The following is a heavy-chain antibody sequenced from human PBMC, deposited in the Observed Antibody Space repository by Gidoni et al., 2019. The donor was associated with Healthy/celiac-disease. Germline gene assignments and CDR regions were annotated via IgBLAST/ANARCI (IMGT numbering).Heavy chain of an antibody. D-gene: IGHD3-22*01. CDR1: GFPFDDYA. Sequence: EVQLVESGGGLVQPGRSLRLSCAASGFPFDDYAMHWVRQAPGKGLGWVSGISWNSGSIGYADSVKGRFTISRDNAKNSLYLQMNSLRAEDTALYYCAKGVVVSAIYFDYWGQGTLVTVSS. CDR2: ISWNSGSI. J-gene: IGHJ4*02. V-gene: IGHV3-9*01. CDR3: AKGVVVSAIYFDY.